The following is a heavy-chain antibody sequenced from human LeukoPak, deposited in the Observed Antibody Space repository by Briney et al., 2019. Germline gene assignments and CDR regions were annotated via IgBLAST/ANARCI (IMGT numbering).Heavy chain of an antibody. V-gene: IGHV4-59*01. CDR2: IYHSGST. CDR1: GGSIIGYY. D-gene: IGHD3-3*01. Sequence: PSETLSLTCTVSGGSIIGYYWNWIQQPPGKGLDWIGYIYHSGSTNYNPSLKSRVTISVDTSKTQISLKLRAVTAADTAVYYCARSRVWSDYWGYFDYWGQGTLVTVSS. J-gene: IGHJ4*02. CDR3: ARSRVWSDYWGYFDY.